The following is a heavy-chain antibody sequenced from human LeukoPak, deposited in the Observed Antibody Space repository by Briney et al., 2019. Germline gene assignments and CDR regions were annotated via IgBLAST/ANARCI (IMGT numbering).Heavy chain of an antibody. CDR2: INPKSGGT. D-gene: IGHD3-10*01. V-gene: IGHV1-2*02. CDR1: GYSFIGYY. Sequence: GASVKVSCKASGYSFIGYYIQWVRQAPGQGLGWMGWINPKSGGTNYAQKFQGRVTMTSDTSISTVYMELTTLTSDDTAVFYCARDMIQGVMGYWGQGTLVTVSS. CDR3: ARDMIQGVMGY. J-gene: IGHJ4*02.